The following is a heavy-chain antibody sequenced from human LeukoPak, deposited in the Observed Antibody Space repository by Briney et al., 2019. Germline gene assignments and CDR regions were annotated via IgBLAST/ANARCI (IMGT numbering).Heavy chain of an antibody. CDR3: ARDAYGSGSYGVFDY. Sequence: PGGSLRLSCAASGFTFDDYAMHWVRQAPGKGLEWVSSISISSSYIYYADSVKGRFTISRDNAKNSLYLQMNSLRAEDTAVYYCARDAYGSGSYGVFDYWGQGTLVTVSS. D-gene: IGHD3-10*01. J-gene: IGHJ4*02. CDR2: ISISSSYI. V-gene: IGHV3-21*01. CDR1: GFTFDDYA.